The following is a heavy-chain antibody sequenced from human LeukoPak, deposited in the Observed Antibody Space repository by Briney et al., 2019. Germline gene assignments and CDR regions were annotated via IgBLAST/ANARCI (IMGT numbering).Heavy chain of an antibody. V-gene: IGHV4-59*01. CDR3: AREDRVSFDY. Sequence: PSETLSLTCTVSGGSISSYYWSWIRQPPGKGLEWIGYIYYSGSTNYNPSLKSRVTISVDTSKNQFSLKLSSVTAADTAVYYCAREDRVSFDYWGQGILVTVSS. CDR1: GGSISSYY. D-gene: IGHD6-13*01. CDR2: IYYSGST. J-gene: IGHJ4*02.